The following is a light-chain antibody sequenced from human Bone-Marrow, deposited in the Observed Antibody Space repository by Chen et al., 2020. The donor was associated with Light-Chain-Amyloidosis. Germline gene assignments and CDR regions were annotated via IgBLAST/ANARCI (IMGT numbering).Light chain of an antibody. CDR2: RDT. J-gene: IGLJ2*01. CDR1: DLPTKY. V-gene: IGLV3-25*03. CDR3: QSADSSGTYEVI. Sequence: SYDLTQPPSVSVPPRQTARITCSGDDLPTKYAYWYQQKPGQAPVLVIHRDTERPSGISERFSGSSSGTTATLTISGVKAEDEADYHCQSADSSGTYEVIFGGGTKLTVL.